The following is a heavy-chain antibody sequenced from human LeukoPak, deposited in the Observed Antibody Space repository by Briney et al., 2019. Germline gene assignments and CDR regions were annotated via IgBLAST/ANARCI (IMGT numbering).Heavy chain of an antibody. CDR2: ISGSSSTI. D-gene: IGHD3-10*01. J-gene: IGHJ6*03. Sequence: GGSLRLSCAASGFTFSNYGMKWVRQAPGKGLEWISLISGSSSTIYDADSVKGRFTVSRDNAKSALYLQMNSLRAEDTAVYYCARKYYGSGSYYMDVWGKGTTVTVSS. V-gene: IGHV3-48*04. CDR3: ARKYYGSGSYYMDV. CDR1: GFTFSNYG.